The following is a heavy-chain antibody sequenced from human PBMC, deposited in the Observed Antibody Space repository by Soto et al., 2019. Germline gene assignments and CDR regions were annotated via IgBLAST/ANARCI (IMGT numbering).Heavy chain of an antibody. D-gene: IGHD5-18*01. CDR1: GYTFTSYG. CDR3: ARGAAMVNENYYYYGMDV. CDR2: ISAYNGNT. J-gene: IGHJ6*02. Sequence: ASVKVSCKASGYTFTSYGISWVRQAPGQGLEWMGWISAYNGNTNYAQKLQGRVTMTTDTSTSTAYMELRSLRSDDTAVYYCARGAAMVNENYYYYGMDVWGQGTTVTVSS. V-gene: IGHV1-18*04.